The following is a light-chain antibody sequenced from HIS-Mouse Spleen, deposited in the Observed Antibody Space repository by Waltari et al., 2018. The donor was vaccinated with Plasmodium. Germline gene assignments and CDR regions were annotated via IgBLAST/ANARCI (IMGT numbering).Light chain of an antibody. CDR1: ALPKKY. V-gene: IGLV3-10*01. CDR2: EDS. CDR3: YSTDSSGNHRV. J-gene: IGLJ3*02. Sequence: SYELTQPPPVSVSPGQTARTTCPGDALPKKYSYWYRQKSGQAPVLVIYEDSKRPSGIPERFSGSSSGTMATLTISGAQVEDEADYYCYSTDSSGNHRVFGGGTKLTVL.